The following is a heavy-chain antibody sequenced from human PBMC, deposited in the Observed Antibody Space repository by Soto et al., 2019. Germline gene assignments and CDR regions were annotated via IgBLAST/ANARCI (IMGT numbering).Heavy chain of an antibody. D-gene: IGHD2-15*01. CDR3: ARERCSGGSCYYYYYYYGMDV. CDR2: TYYRSKWYN. CDR1: GDSVSSNSAA. J-gene: IGHJ6*02. Sequence: PSQTLSLTCAISGDSVSSNSAAWNWIRQSPSRGLEWLGRTYYRSKWYNDYAVSVKSRITINPDTSKNQFSLQLNPVTPEDTAVYYCARERCSGGSCYYYYYYYGMDVWGQGTTVTVSS. V-gene: IGHV6-1*01.